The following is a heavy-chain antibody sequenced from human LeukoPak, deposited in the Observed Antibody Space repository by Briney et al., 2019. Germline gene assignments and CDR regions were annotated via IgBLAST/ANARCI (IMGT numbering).Heavy chain of an antibody. Sequence: GGSLRLSCAASGFTFSSYGTHWVRQAPGKGLEWVAVIWYDGSNKYYADSVKGRFTISRDNSKNTLYLQMNSLRAEDTAVYYCARDPKKARVRGVMLIPYYFDYWGQGTLVTVSS. CDR1: GFTFSSYG. CDR3: ARDPKKARVRGVMLIPYYFDY. J-gene: IGHJ4*02. D-gene: IGHD3-10*01. CDR2: IWYDGSNK. V-gene: IGHV3-33*01.